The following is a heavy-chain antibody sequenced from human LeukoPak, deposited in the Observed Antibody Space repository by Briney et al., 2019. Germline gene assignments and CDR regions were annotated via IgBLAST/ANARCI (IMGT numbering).Heavy chain of an antibody. V-gene: IGHV3-21*01. CDR1: GFTFSSYS. CDR3: ARGRPPYCGGDCYPGYDAFDI. D-gene: IGHD2-21*02. CDR2: ISSSSSYI. J-gene: IGHJ3*02. Sequence: GGSLRLSCAASGFTFSSYSMNWVRQAPGKGLEWVSSISSSSSYIYYADSVKGRFTISRDNAKNSLYLQMNSLRAEDTAVYYCARGRPPYCGGDCYPGYDAFDIWGQGTMVTVSS.